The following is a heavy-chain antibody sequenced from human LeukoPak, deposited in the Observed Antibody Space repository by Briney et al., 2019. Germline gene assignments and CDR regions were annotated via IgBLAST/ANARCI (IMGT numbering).Heavy chain of an antibody. CDR2: IGGDGGER. CDR1: GFTFNSYV. V-gene: IGHV3-33*08. CDR3: ARDSGRGWWESQTQNWFDP. J-gene: IGHJ5*02. Sequence: GGSLRLSCAGSGFTFNSYVMHWVRQAPGKGPEWVALIGGDGGERYYGESVKGRFTISRDNAKNSLYLQMNSLRAEDTAVYYCARDSGRGWWESQTQNWFDPWGQGTLVTVSS. D-gene: IGHD1-26*01.